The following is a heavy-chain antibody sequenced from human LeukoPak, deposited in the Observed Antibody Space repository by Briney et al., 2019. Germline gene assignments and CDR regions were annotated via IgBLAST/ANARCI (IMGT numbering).Heavy chain of an antibody. Sequence: GASVTVSCKASGYTSTSYGISWVRQAPGQGLEWMGWISAYNGNTNYAQKLQGRVTMTTDTSTSTAYMELRSLRSDDTAVYYCAESRGLRGAFDYWGQGTLVTVSS. CDR1: GYTSTSYG. D-gene: IGHD3-10*01. J-gene: IGHJ4*02. CDR3: AESRGLRGAFDY. CDR2: ISAYNGNT. V-gene: IGHV1-18*01.